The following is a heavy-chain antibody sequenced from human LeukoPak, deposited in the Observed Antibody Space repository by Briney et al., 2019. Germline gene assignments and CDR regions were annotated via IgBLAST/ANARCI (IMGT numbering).Heavy chain of an antibody. CDR3: ARDLRPNYYGSESHLPDY. D-gene: IGHD3-10*01. CDR1: GFTFSGYA. CDR2: ISYDGSNK. Sequence: GGSLRLSCAASGFTFSGYAMHWVRQAPGKGLEWVAVISYDGSNKYYADSVKGRFTISRDNSKNTLYLQMNSLRAEDTAVYYCARDLRPNYYGSESHLPDYWGQGTLVTVSS. V-gene: IGHV3-30-3*01. J-gene: IGHJ4*02.